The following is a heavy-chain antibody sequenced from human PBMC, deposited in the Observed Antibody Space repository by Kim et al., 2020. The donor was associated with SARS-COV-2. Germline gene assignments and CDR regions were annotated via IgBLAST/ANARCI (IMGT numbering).Heavy chain of an antibody. CDR3: AKDDPEYSHGSGTQRGDYYYGMDV. J-gene: IGHJ6*02. Sequence: GGSLRLSCAASGFTFSSYAMTWVRQAPGKGLEWVSTISAGGGITYYADSVKGRFTISRDNSKNTLHLQMNSLRAEDTAVYYCAKDDPEYSHGSGTQRGDYYYGMDVWGQGTTVTVSS. CDR2: ISAGGGIT. V-gene: IGHV3-23*01. CDR1: GFTFSSYA. D-gene: IGHD3-10*01.